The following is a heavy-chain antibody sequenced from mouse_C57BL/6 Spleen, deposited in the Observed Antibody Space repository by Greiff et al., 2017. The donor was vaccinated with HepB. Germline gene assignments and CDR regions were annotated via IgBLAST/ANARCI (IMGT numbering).Heavy chain of an antibody. CDR1: GFTFTDYY. J-gene: IGHJ2*01. CDR3: ARSPYGFDY. CDR2: IRNKANGYTT. Sequence: EVKLVESGGGLVQPGGSLSLSCAASGFTFTDYYMSWVRQPPGKALEWLGFIRNKANGYTTEYSASVKGRFTISRDNSQSILYLQMNALRAEDSATYYCARSPYGFDYWGQGTTLTVSS. V-gene: IGHV7-3*01. D-gene: IGHD1-1*02.